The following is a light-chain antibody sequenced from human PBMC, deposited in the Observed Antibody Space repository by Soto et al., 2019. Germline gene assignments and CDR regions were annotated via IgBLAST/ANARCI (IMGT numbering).Light chain of an antibody. Sequence: QLVLTQSPSASASLGASVKLTCTLSSGHSSYAIAWHQQQPEKGPRYLMKLNSDGSHSKGDGIPDRFSGSSSGAERYLTISSLQSEDEADYYCQTGVPEVVFGGGTKLTVL. CDR1: SGHSSYA. V-gene: IGLV4-69*01. J-gene: IGLJ2*01. CDR3: QTGVPEVV. CDR2: LNSDGSH.